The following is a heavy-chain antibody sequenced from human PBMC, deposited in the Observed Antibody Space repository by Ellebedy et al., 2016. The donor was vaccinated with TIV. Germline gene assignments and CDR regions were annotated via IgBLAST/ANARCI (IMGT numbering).Heavy chain of an antibody. CDR2: VHSIGNT. V-gene: IGHV4-59*01. CDR1: GGPISSYY. J-gene: IGHJ4*02. CDR3: ARALVGTTSFFGY. D-gene: IGHD2-21*01. Sequence: SETLSLXXTVSGGPISSYYWSWIRQPPGKGLEWIGYVHSIGNTNYNPSLKSRVTISIDTSENQLSLKLGSVTAADTAVYYCARALVGTTSFFGYWGQGTLVTVSS.